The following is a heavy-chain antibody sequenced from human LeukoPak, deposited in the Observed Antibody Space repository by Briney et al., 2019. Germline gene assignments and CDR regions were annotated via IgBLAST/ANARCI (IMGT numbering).Heavy chain of an antibody. CDR3: TEERDRDGYFRY. CDR1: GFTFSNSA. CDR2: ISYDGSDK. V-gene: IGHV3-30-3*02. J-gene: IGHJ4*02. Sequence: HPGESLRLSCAASGFTFSNSAMHWVGQAPGKGLEWMTFISYDGSDKYYADAAKGRFTISRDNSKNTLYLEMSSLGLQDTAVYYCTEERDRDGYFRYWGQGTLVTVSS. D-gene: IGHD2-8*01.